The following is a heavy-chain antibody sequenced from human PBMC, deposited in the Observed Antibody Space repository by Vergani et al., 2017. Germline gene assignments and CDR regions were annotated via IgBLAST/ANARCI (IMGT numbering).Heavy chain of an antibody. J-gene: IGHJ3*02. CDR3: ARGTFLHAFDN. V-gene: IGHV4-61*02. CDR1: GDSISSGNYY. Sequence: QVQLQESGPGPLKPSQTLSLTCSVAGDSISSGNYYWNWIRQPAGKGLEWMGRIYSSGSTSYNPSIKSRITMSLDTSKNQFSLSRSSVTAADTAVYYCARGTFLHAFDNWGQGTVVTVSS. D-gene: IGHD1-26*01. CDR2: IYSSGST.